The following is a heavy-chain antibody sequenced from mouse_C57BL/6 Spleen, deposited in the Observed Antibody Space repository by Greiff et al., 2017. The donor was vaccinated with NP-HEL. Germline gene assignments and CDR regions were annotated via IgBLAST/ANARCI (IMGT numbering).Heavy chain of an antibody. CDR3: ARHEDNYGSSYGYFDY. CDR1: GYTFTEYT. CDR2: FYPGSGSI. D-gene: IGHD1-1*01. J-gene: IGHJ2*01. V-gene: IGHV1-62-2*01. Sequence: QVQLKQSGAELVKPGASVKLSCKASGYTFTEYTIHWVKQRSGQGLEWIGWFYPGSGSIKYNEKFKDKATLTADKSSSTVYMELSRLTSEDSAVYFCARHEDNYGSSYGYFDYWGQSTTLTVSS.